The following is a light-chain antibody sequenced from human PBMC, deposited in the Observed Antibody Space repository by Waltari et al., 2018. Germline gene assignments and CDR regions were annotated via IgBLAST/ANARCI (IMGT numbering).Light chain of an antibody. CDR3: MQTLHTWT. Sequence: DIVMTQSPVSLSVSPGEPDSISCRSSQSLLHSNGYYYLDWYLQRPGQSPQLLIYLASIRASGVPYRFSCSGSLTYSTLKISTVEAEDAGVYYCMQTLHTWTFGQGTKVEIK. V-gene: IGKV2-28*01. CDR1: QSLLHSNGYYY. J-gene: IGKJ1*01. CDR2: LAS.